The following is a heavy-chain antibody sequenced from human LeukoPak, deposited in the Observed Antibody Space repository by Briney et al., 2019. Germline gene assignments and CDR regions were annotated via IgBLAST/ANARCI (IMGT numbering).Heavy chain of an antibody. Sequence: RPGGSLRLSCAASGFTFDDYGMSWVRQAPGKGLERVSGINWNGGSTGYADSVKGRFTISRDNAKNSLYLQMNSLRAEDTALYYCARARSTGYYVADYWGRGTLVTVSS. CDR1: GFTFDDYG. J-gene: IGHJ4*02. CDR2: INWNGGST. V-gene: IGHV3-20*04. D-gene: IGHD3-9*01. CDR3: ARARSTGYYVADY.